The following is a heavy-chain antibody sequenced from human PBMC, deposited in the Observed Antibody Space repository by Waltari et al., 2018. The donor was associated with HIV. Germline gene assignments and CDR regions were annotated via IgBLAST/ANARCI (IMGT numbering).Heavy chain of an antibody. CDR1: GFTFTFYW. J-gene: IGHJ4*02. CDR2: INQAGTER. V-gene: IGHV3-7*01. CDR3: ATTHGSGDYDNDFDY. D-gene: IGHD3-10*01. Sequence: VQLVESGGGWVQPGGSLTLTCEASGFTFTFYWLSWVRQAPGKGREWVANINQAGTERHYVDSVRGRFTISRDNGKTSLSLQMNSLSVEDTAVYYCATTHGSGDYDNDFDYWGQGTLV.